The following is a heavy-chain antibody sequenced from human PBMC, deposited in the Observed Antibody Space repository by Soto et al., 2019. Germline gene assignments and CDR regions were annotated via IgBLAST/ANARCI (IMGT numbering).Heavy chain of an antibody. J-gene: IGHJ4*02. D-gene: IGHD6-6*01. CDR2: ISGIGSYT. Sequence: GGSLRLSFAASGFIFSDYYMSWIRHAPVKGLEWVSYISGIGSYTNYADSVKGRFTISRDNAKNSLYLQIYSLRAEDTAVYYCAMAQITAQYYFDYWGQGALVTVSS. CDR3: AMAQITAQYYFDY. V-gene: IGHV3-11*06. CDR1: GFIFSDYY.